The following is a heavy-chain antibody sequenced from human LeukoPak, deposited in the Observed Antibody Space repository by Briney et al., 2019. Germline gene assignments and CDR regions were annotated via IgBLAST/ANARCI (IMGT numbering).Heavy chain of an antibody. CDR3: ARDPYYYDSSGPVDY. J-gene: IGHJ4*02. CDR2: IYYSGST. D-gene: IGHD3-22*01. V-gene: IGHV4-39*07. CDR1: GGSISSSSYY. Sequence: SETLSLTCTVSGGSISSSSYYWGWIRQPPGKGLEWIGSIYYSGSTYYNPSLKSRVTISVDTSKNQFSLKLSSVTAADTAVYYCARDPYYYDSSGPVDYWGQGTLVTVSS.